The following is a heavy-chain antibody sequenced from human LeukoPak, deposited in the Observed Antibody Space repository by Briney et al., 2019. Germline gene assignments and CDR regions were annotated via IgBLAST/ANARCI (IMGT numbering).Heavy chain of an antibody. CDR2: IKSKTDGGTT. V-gene: IGHV3-15*01. D-gene: IGHD3-3*01. Sequence: GSLRLSCAASGFTFSNAWMSWVRQAPGKGLEWVGRIKSKTDGGTTDYAAPVKGRFTISRDDSKNTLYLQMNSLKTEDTAVYYCTTHSVYDFWSGYYSRADYWGQGTLVTVSS. CDR3: TTHSVYDFWSGYYSRADY. CDR1: GFTFSNAW. J-gene: IGHJ4*02.